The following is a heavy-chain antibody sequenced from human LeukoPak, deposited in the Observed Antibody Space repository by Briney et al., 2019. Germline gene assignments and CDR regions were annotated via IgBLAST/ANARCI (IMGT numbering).Heavy chain of an antibody. CDR3: ARDFGSGADQ. Sequence: PGRSLRLSCAASGLTFSSYGMHWVRQAPGKGLEWVAIISYDGINKYYADSVKGRFTISRDNSKNTLYLQMNSLRVEDTALYYCARDFGSGADQWGQGTPVTVSS. D-gene: IGHD3-10*01. V-gene: IGHV3-33*01. CDR1: GLTFSSYG. J-gene: IGHJ5*02. CDR2: ISYDGINK.